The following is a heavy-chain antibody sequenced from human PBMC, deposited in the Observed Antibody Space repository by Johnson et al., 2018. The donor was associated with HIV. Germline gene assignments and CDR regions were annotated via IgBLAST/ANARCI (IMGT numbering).Heavy chain of an antibody. CDR1: GFTVSSNY. CDR3: ASKIVVVPGGVGTFDI. CDR2: IYSGGST. D-gene: IGHD3-22*01. V-gene: IGHV3-53*01. J-gene: IGHJ3*02. Sequence: EVQLVESGGGLIQPGGSLRLSCAASGFTVSSNYMTWVRQAPGKGLEWVSVIYSGGSTYYADSVKGRFTISRDNSKNTRYLQMNSLRAEDTAVYYCASKIVVVPGGVGTFDIWGQGTMVTVSS.